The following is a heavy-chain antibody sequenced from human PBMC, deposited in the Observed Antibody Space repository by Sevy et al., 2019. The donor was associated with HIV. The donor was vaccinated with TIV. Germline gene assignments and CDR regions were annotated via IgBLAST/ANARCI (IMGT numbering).Heavy chain of an antibody. Sequence: LSLTCAASGFTFSAHAMHWVRQAPGKGLEWVAVISYDGSTKYYADSVKGRFTISRDNSKNTLYLQMNSLRTEDTSVYYCARDAGYSINWSPFYWGQGTLVTVSS. CDR3: ARDAGYSINWSPFY. CDR2: ISYDGSTK. J-gene: IGHJ4*02. CDR1: GFTFSAHA. V-gene: IGHV3-30-3*01. D-gene: IGHD1-20*01.